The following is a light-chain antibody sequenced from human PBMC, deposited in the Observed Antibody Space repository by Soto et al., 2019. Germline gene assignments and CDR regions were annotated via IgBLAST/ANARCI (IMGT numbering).Light chain of an antibody. CDR1: QSISTN. Sequence: EIVMTQSPATLSVSPGDRASLSCRASQSISTNLAWYQQKPGQAPRLLIYGASTRATGIPARFSGSGSGTEFTLTISSPQSEDFAVYYCQQYDKWPLTFGPGTKVDIE. CDR2: GAS. V-gene: IGKV3-15*01. J-gene: IGKJ3*01. CDR3: QQYDKWPLT.